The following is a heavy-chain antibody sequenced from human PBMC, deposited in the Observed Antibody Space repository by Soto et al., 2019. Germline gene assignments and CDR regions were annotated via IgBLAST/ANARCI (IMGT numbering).Heavy chain of an antibody. Sequence: SLTCTVSDGSSGGGGYYWSWISQHPGKGLEGIGCIYYSGSPYYNPSLKCRVTISVDTSKNQYALKLSSLTAADTAEYYCTKTPRVLFFWLMLCPVGYFHYWGPG. CDR1: DGSSGGGGYY. V-gene: IGHV4-31*07. CDR2: IYYSGSP. D-gene: IGHD2-8*01. CDR3: TKTPRVLFFWLMLCPVGYFHY. J-gene: IGHJ4*02.